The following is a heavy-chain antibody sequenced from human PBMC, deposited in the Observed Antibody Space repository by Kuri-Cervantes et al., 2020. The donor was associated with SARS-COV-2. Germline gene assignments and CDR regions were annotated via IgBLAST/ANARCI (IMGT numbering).Heavy chain of an antibody. J-gene: IGHJ3*02. CDR1: GFSFNYSA. V-gene: IGHV1-58*02. D-gene: IGHD3-10*01. CDR2: IVVGSGTT. Sequence: SVMVSCKASGFSFNYSAMMWVRQARGQRLEWIGWIVVGSGTTNYAQNFQERLIITRDMSTGTTYMELSSLRSEDTAVYYCAAEHYFGSGSPVLDIWGQGTMVTVSS. CDR3: AAEHYFGSGSPVLDI.